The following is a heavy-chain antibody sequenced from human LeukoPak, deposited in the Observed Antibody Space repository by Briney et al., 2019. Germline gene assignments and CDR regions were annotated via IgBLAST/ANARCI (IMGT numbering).Heavy chain of an antibody. D-gene: IGHD3-10*01. Sequence: SETLSLTCAVYGGSFSGYYWSWIRQPPGKGLEWIGEINHSGSTNYNPSLKSRVTISVNTSKNQFSLKLSSVTAADTAVYYCARRVTMVRGVIINAYYYYYMDVWGKGTTVTIS. J-gene: IGHJ6*03. CDR3: ARRVTMVRGVIINAYYYYYMDV. CDR1: GGSFSGYY. CDR2: INHSGST. V-gene: IGHV4-34*01.